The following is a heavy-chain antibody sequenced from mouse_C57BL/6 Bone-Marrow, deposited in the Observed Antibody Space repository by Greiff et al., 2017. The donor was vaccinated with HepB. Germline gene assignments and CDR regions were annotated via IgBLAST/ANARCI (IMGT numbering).Heavy chain of an antibody. J-gene: IGHJ3*01. D-gene: IGHD2-4*01. V-gene: IGHV1-81*01. CDR3: ARYDYDEGNLAY. CDR2: IYPRSGNT. Sequence: VQVVESGAELARPGASVKLSCKASGYTFTSYGISWVKQRTGQGLEWIGEIYPRSGNTYYNEKFKGKATLTADKSSSTAYMELRSLTSEDSAVYFCARYDYDEGNLAYWGQGTLVTVSA. CDR1: GYTFTSYG.